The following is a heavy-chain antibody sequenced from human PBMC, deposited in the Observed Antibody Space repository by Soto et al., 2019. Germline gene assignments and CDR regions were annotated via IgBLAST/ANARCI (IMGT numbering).Heavy chain of an antibody. CDR3: AGEWLDSYGMGLFGY. V-gene: IGHV4-4*02. D-gene: IGHD5-18*01. Sequence: PSQTLSLTCAVSASSISSNNWWRWLRQPPGKGLEWSGEIYHSGSTNYNPSRKSRVTIALDKSKNQFSLKLNSVSAADTAVYSCAGEWLDSYGMGLFGYWGRGTLVGVSS. J-gene: IGHJ4*02. CDR1: ASSISSNNW. CDR2: IYHSGST.